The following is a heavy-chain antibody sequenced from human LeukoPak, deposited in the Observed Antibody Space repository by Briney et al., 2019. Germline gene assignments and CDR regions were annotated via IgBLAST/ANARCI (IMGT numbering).Heavy chain of an antibody. CDR3: ARGISSSDAFDI. J-gene: IGHJ3*02. CDR2: IYYSGST. Sequence: SETLSLTCTVSGGSISSFYWSWIRQPPGKGLEWIGYIYYSGSTNYNPSLKSRVTISVDTSGNQFSLKLSSVTAADTAVYYCARGISSSDAFDIWGQGTMVTVSS. V-gene: IGHV4-59*01. CDR1: GGSISSFY. D-gene: IGHD6-6*01.